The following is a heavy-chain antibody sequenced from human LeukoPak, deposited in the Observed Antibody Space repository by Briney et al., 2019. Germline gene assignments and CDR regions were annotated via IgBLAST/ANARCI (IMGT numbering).Heavy chain of an antibody. Sequence: ASVKVSCKASGGTFSSYAISWVRQAPGQGLEWMGWMNPNSGNTGYAQKFQGRVTMTRNTSISTAYMELSSLRSEDTAVYYCARGRYSSSDFDYWGQGTLVTVSS. V-gene: IGHV1-8*02. D-gene: IGHD6-6*01. CDR2: MNPNSGNT. CDR1: GGTFSSYA. CDR3: ARGRYSSSDFDY. J-gene: IGHJ4*02.